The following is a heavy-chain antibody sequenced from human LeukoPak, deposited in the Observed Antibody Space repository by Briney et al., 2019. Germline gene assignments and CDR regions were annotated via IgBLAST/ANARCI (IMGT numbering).Heavy chain of an antibody. CDR2: IYYSGST. CDR1: GGSISSYY. D-gene: IGHD6-13*01. J-gene: IGHJ6*02. V-gene: IGHV4-59*08. Sequence: PSETLSLTCTVSGGSISSYYWSWIRQPPGKGLEWIGYIYYSGSTNYNPSLKSRVSISVDTSKNQFSLKLSSVTAADTAVYYCARLPLVAAGGVYYYYGMDVWGQGTTVTVSS. CDR3: ARLPLVAAGGVYYYYGMDV.